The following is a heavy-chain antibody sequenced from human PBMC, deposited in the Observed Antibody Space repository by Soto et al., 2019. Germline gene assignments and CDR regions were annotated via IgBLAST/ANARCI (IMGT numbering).Heavy chain of an antibody. D-gene: IGHD2-21*02. CDR2: IYWDGDK. Sequence: QITLKESGPTVVKPTQTLTLTCTFSGFSLNTSGLGVGWIRQPPGKALEWLALIYWDGDKRYSPSLNSRLSITKDTSNHQVVLTMTNMDPVDADTYSCAHSRCGGDSLRSYSCLYYYGMDVWGQGTPVTVSS. CDR3: AHSRCGGDSLRSYSCLYYYGMDV. J-gene: IGHJ6*02. V-gene: IGHV2-5*02. CDR1: GFSLNTSGLG.